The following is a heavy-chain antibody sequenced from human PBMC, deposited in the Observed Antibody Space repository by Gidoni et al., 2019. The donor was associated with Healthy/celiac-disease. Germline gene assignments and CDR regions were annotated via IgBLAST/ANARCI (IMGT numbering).Heavy chain of an antibody. CDR3: ARTLWGGYGDYGVDY. Sequence: EVQLVESGGGLVQPGGSLRLSCAASGFTFSSYEMNWVRQDPGKGLEWVSYISSSGSTIYYADSVKGRFTISRDNAKNSLYLQMNSLRAEDTAVYYCARTLWGGYGDYGVDYWGQGTLVTVSS. D-gene: IGHD4-17*01. V-gene: IGHV3-48*03. CDR2: ISSSGSTI. J-gene: IGHJ4*02. CDR1: GFTFSSYE.